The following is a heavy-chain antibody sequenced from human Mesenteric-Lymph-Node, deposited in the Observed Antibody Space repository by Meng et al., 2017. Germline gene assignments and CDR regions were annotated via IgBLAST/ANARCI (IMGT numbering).Heavy chain of an antibody. CDR2: VYHNGVT. D-gene: IGHD3-10*01. CDR3: ARGGATPMIIKY. Sequence: QVQLKQWGAEVLKPAETRSLTCAVYGGSLSGYYWSWIRQPPGKGVEWMGEVYHNGVTKYSPSLRSRVVISIDTSKIQFSLNLRSVSAADTAMYYCARGGATPMIIKYWGPGTLVTVSS. V-gene: IGHV4-34*02. CDR1: GGSLSGYY. J-gene: IGHJ4*02.